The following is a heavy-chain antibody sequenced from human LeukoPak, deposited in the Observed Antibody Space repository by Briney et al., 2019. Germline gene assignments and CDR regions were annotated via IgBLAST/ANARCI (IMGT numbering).Heavy chain of an antibody. CDR1: GGSLSDYY. Sequence: SETLSLTCGVYGGSLSDYYWTWIRQLPGEGLEWIGEVNHSGRTNYNPSLKSRLTISIDTSRNQFSLKLSSVTAADTAVYYCARGILVMVYATFDSWGQGTLVTVSS. CDR3: ARGILVMVYATFDS. CDR2: VNHSGRT. V-gene: IGHV4-34*01. J-gene: IGHJ4*02. D-gene: IGHD2-8*02.